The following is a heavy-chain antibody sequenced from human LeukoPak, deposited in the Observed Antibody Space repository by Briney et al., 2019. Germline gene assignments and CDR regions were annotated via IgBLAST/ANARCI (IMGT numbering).Heavy chain of an antibody. CDR3: ARDGTSTEDY. CDR1: GYTFTSYY. Sequence: ASVKVSCKASGYTFTSYYMHWVRQAPGQGLEWMGWISGNNDNPNYGQKFQGRFTVTTDSSTSTAYMELRNLRFDDTAVYYCARDGTSTEDYWAQGTLVTVSS. V-gene: IGHV1-18*04. D-gene: IGHD2-2*01. CDR2: ISGNNDNP. J-gene: IGHJ4*02.